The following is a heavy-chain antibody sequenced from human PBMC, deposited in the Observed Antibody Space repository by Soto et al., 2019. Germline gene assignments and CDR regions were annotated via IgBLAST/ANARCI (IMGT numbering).Heavy chain of an antibody. J-gene: IGHJ4*02. V-gene: IGHV4-61*01. CDR3: ARDHHSYYDTSGYYPYFDF. D-gene: IGHD3-22*01. Sequence: PSETLSLTCTVSGGSVNTAPYHWSWIQQSPRNGLEWIGNIYYTGSTNYNPSFESRVAISLDTSNNQFSLRLTSLTAADTAVYFCARDHHSYYDTSGYYPYFDFWGQGTLFTVSS. CDR1: GGSVNTAPYH. CDR2: IYYTGST.